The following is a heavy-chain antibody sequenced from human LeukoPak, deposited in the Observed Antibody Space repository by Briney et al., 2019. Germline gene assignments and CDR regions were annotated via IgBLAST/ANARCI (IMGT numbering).Heavy chain of an antibody. D-gene: IGHD6-13*01. CDR1: GASINSGYY. J-gene: IGHJ2*01. CDR3: VKKDLLAAPGTTYGCFDL. V-gene: IGHV4-31*03. CDR2: IFYTGAT. Sequence: PSQTLSLTCTVSGASINSGYYWGWIRQYPGKGLEWLGNIFYTGATSLNPSLKSRPLLSVDMSKNQFSLRLTSVTAADTAVYYCVKKDLLAAPGTTYGCFDLWGRGTLVTVSS.